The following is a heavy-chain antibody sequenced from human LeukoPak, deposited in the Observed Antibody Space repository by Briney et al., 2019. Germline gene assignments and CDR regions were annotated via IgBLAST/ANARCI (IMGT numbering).Heavy chain of an antibody. V-gene: IGHV4-59*01. D-gene: IGHD6-19*01. CDR1: GGSISSYY. CDR2: IYYSGST. CDR3: AKPQHRIAVAKDAFDI. J-gene: IGHJ3*02. Sequence: SETLSLTCTVSGGSISSYYWSWIRQPPGKGLEWIGYIYYSGSTNYNPSLKSRVTISVDTSKNQFSLKLSSVTAADTAVYYCAKPQHRIAVAKDAFDIWGQGTMVTVSS.